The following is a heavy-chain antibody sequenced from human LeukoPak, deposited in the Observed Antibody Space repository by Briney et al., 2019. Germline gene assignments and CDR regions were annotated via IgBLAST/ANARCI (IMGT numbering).Heavy chain of an antibody. V-gene: IGHV4-59*11. CDR3: ARSGSSSSHYYYYYMDV. CDR1: GGSISSHY. D-gene: IGHD6-6*01. J-gene: IGHJ6*03. CDR2: IYYSGST. Sequence: SETLFLTCTVSGGSISSHYWSWIRQPLGKGLEWIGYIYYSGSTNYNPSLKSRVTISVDTSKNQFSLKLSSVTAADTAVYYCARSGSSSSHYYYYYMDVWGKGTTVTVSS.